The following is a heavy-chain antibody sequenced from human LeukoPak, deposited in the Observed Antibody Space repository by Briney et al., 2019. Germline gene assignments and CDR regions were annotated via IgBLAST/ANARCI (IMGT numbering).Heavy chain of an antibody. V-gene: IGHV4-38-2*02. D-gene: IGHD3-16*01. CDR3: ARDKMGGADY. Sequence: SETLSLTCAVPGYSNSSAYYWGWLRQPPGKGLEWIGSIYHTGSTYYNPSLKSRVTISRDTSKNQFSLKLSSVTAADTAVYYCARDKMGGADYWGQGTLVTVS. CDR2: IYHTGST. J-gene: IGHJ4*02. CDR1: GYSNSSAYY.